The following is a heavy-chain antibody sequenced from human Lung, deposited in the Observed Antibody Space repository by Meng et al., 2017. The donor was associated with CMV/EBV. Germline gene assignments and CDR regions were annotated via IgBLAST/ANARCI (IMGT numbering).Heavy chain of an antibody. CDR1: GYSFTSYW. CDR2: IYPGDSDT. CDR3: ARLLAKDLDY. J-gene: IGHJ4*02. V-gene: IGHV5-51*01. Sequence: GGSLRLSCKGSGYSFTSYWIGWVRQMLGKGLEWMGIIYPGDSDTIYSPSFQGQVTISADKSISTAYLQWNSLRASDTAMYYCARLLAKDLDYWGQGTLVTVSS.